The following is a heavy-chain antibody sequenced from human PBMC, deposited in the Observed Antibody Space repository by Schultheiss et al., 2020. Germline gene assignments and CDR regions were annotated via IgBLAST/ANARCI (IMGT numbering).Heavy chain of an antibody. V-gene: IGHV4-61*02. D-gene: IGHD2-15*01. CDR3: ARQYCSGGSCYLGTWFDP. CDR2: MNARGST. CDR1: GGSISSGGYY. Sequence: SQTLSLTCTVSGGSISSGGYYWSWIRQHPGKGLEWIGRMNARGSTNYNPSLKSRVTISIDTSKNQFSLKLSSVTAADTAVYYCARQYCSGGSCYLGTWFDPWGQGTLVTVSS. J-gene: IGHJ5*02.